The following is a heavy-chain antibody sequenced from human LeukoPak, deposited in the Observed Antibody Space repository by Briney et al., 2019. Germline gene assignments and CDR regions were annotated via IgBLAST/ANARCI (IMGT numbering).Heavy chain of an antibody. CDR1: GFTFSSYA. V-gene: IGHV3-30*04. CDR3: ARAPGGPYSSGSWFDP. D-gene: IGHD6-19*01. J-gene: IGHJ5*02. CDR2: ISYDGSNK. Sequence: TGGSLRLSCAASGFTFSSYAMHWVRQAPGKVLEWVAVISYDGSNKYYADSVKGRFTISRDNSKNTLYLQMNSLRAEDTAVYYCARAPGGPYSSGSWFDPWGQGTLVTVSS.